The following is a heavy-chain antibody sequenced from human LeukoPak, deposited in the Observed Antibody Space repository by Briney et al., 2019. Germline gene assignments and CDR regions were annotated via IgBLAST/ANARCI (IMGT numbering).Heavy chain of an antibody. CDR3: ARTDQLLWFGELFGDY. D-gene: IGHD3-10*01. Sequence: ASVKVSCKASGDTFRNYYITWVRQAPGQGLEWMGGIIPIVGTANYAQKFQGRVTITADESTSTAYMELSSLRSEDTAVYYCARTDQLLWFGELFGDYWGQGTLVTVSS. V-gene: IGHV1-69*13. CDR1: GDTFRNYY. J-gene: IGHJ4*02. CDR2: IIPIVGTA.